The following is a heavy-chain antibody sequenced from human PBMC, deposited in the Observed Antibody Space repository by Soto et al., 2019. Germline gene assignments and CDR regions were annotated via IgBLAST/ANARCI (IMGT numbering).Heavy chain of an antibody. CDR2: INPNSGGT. J-gene: IGHJ6*02. CDR3: ARDIVLMVYASGYYGMDV. CDR1: GYTFTGYY. Sequence: ASVKVSCKASGYTFTGYYMHWVRQAPGQGLEWMGWINPNSGGTNYAQKFQGRVTMTRDTSISTAYMELSRLRSDDTAVYYCARDIVLMVYASGYYGMDVWGQGTTVTVSS. V-gene: IGHV1-2*02. D-gene: IGHD2-8*01.